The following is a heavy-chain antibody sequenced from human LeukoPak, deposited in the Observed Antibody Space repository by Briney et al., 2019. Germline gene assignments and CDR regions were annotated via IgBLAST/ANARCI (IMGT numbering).Heavy chain of an antibody. CDR3: ARPGGYSYGTGDPDY. Sequence: SETLSLTCTVSGGSISSGSYYWSWIRQPAGKGLEWIGRIYYSGSTNYNPSLKSRVTISVDTAENQFSLKLSSVTAADTAVYYCARPGGYSYGTGDPDYWGQGTLVTVSS. J-gene: IGHJ4*02. CDR1: GGSISSGSYY. D-gene: IGHD5-18*01. CDR2: IYYSGST. V-gene: IGHV4-61*02.